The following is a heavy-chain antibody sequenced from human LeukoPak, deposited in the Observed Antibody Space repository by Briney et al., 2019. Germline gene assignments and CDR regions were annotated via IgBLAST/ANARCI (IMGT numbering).Heavy chain of an antibody. CDR3: AKAVYDFWSGYQFDY. Sequence: GGSLRLSCAATGFTSSNYAMSWVRQAPGKGLEWVSTISGSGYSTYYADSVMGRFAISRDNSKNTPYLQMNSLRAEDTAVHYCAKAVYDFWSGYQFDYWGQGTLATVSS. J-gene: IGHJ4*02. CDR2: ISGSGYST. D-gene: IGHD3-3*01. V-gene: IGHV3-23*01. CDR1: GFTSSNYA.